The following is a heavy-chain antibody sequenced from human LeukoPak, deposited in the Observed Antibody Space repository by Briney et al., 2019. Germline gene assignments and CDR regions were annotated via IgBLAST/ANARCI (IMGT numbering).Heavy chain of an antibody. J-gene: IGHJ4*02. Sequence: AGGSLRLSCAASGFTFSTYAMSWVRQAPGKGLEWVSVISGGGGSTYYADSVKGRFTISSDNSKNTLYLQMNSLRAEDTAVYYCAKERDYGPADYWGQGTLVTVSS. CDR1: GFTFSTYA. CDR2: ISGGGGST. V-gene: IGHV3-23*01. CDR3: AKERDYGPADY. D-gene: IGHD4/OR15-4a*01.